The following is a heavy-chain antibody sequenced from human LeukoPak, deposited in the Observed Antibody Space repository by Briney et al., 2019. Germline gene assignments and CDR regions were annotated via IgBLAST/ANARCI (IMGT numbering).Heavy chain of an antibody. CDR1: EDTFNAYY. CDR2: MSPKTGDT. D-gene: IGHD4-17*01. J-gene: IGHJ4*02. CDR3: TRQTYGDHFDF. V-gene: IGHV1-2*02. Sequence: GASVTVSCKASEDTFNAYYIHWVRQAPGQGLEWMGWMSPKTGDTNYAQNFQGRVTMTRDTSMTTAYMGVRSLTAGDTAVYYCTRQTYGDHFDFWGQGTLVTVSP.